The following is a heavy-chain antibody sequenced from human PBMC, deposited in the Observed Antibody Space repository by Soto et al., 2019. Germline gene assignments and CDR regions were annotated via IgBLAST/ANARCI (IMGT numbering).Heavy chain of an antibody. J-gene: IGHJ6*02. V-gene: IGHV3-23*01. CDR2: ISGSGAST. D-gene: IGHD6-13*01. CDR3: AKAGSGQMLPAHNPGYYYYGLDV. Sequence: EGQLLESGGGLVQPGGSLRLSCAASGFTFSKFAMSWVRQTPGKGLEWVSAISGSGASTYYADSVKGRFTISRDNSMDTLYVAMNKLRAGDSALYYCAKAGSGQMLPAHNPGYYYYGLDVWGQGTTVTVSS. CDR1: GFTFSKFA.